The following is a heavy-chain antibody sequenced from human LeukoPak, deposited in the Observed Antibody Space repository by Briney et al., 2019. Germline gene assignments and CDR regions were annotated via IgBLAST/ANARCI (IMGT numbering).Heavy chain of an antibody. CDR1: GGSISSGSYY. Sequence: PSQTLSLTCTVSGGSISSGSYYWSWIRQPAGKGLEWIGRIYTSGSTNYNPSLKSRVTISVDTSKNQFSLKLSSVTAADTAVYYCARIRIGYGSGSNMRSYYYYYYMDVWGKGTTVTISS. D-gene: IGHD3-10*01. J-gene: IGHJ6*03. V-gene: IGHV4-61*02. CDR2: IYTSGST. CDR3: ARIRIGYGSGSNMRSYYYYYYMDV.